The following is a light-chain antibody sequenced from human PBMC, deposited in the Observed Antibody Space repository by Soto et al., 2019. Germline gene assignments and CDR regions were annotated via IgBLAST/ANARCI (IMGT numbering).Light chain of an antibody. CDR1: QSMSSY. CDR3: QQSYSTPWT. CDR2: AAS. V-gene: IGKV1-39*01. J-gene: IGKJ1*01. Sequence: IQLTQSPSSLSASVGDSCTITCRASQSMSSYLNWYQQKPGKPPKLLIYAASSLESGVPSRFSGNGSGTDFTLTISRLQPEDFATYYCQQSYSTPWTFGQGTKVEIK.